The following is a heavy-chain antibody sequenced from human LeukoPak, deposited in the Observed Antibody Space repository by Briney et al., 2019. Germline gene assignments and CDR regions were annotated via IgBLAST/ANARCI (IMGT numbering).Heavy chain of an antibody. Sequence: GGSLRLSCAASGFTFSSYAMSWVRQAPGKGLEWVSAITGSGGNTYYAESVKGRFTISRGNSKNRLYLQMNSLRAEDTAVYYCAKESTVTPGNVNWFDSWGQGTLVTVSS. V-gene: IGHV3-23*01. D-gene: IGHD4-17*01. CDR2: ITGSGGNT. CDR3: AKESTVTPGNVNWFDS. CDR1: GFTFSSYA. J-gene: IGHJ5*01.